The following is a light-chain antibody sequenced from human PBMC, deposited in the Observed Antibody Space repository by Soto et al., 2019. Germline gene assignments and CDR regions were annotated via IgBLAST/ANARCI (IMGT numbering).Light chain of an antibody. CDR3: SSYTSTSHVV. CDR1: SRDVGGHNY. V-gene: IGLV2-14*01. J-gene: IGLJ2*01. Sequence: QSVLTQPASVSGSPGQSITLSCTGTSRDVGGHNYVSWFQQHPGKAPQLMIYDVSNRPSGVSNRFSGSKSGNTASLTISGLQAEDEADYYCSSYTSTSHVVFGGGTKVTVL. CDR2: DVS.